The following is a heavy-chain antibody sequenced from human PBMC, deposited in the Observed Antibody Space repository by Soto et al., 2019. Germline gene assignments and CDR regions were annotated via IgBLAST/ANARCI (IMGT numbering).Heavy chain of an antibody. CDR1: GGSLSSYA. V-gene: IGHV1-69*06. CDR2: IIPIFGTA. J-gene: IGHJ4*02. Sequence: QVQLVQSGAEVKRPGSSVKVSCKASGGSLSSYAVNWVRQAPGQGLEWMGGIIPIFGTANYAQKFQGRVTITADKSTSTAYMEVNSLRSQVTAMYYCARAMYAYSWHDRGFDYWGQGTLVTVSS. D-gene: IGHD1-1*01. CDR3: ARAMYAYSWHDRGFDY.